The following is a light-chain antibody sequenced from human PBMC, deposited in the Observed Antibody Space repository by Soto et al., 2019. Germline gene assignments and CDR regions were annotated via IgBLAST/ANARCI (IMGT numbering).Light chain of an antibody. V-gene: IGLV2-8*01. Sequence: QSVLTQPPSASGSPGQSVTISCTGTSSDVGGYNYVSWYQHHPGKAPKLMIYEVTRRPSGVPDRFSGSKSGNTASLTVSGLLPEDEADYYCASYAGGNQVFGTGTKGTVL. CDR2: EVT. J-gene: IGLJ1*01. CDR1: SSDVGGYNY. CDR3: ASYAGGNQV.